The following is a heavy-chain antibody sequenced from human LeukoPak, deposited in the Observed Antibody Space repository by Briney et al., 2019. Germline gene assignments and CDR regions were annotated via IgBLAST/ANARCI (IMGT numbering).Heavy chain of an antibody. V-gene: IGHV4-34*01. Sequence: PSETLSLTCAVYRRSFSRYYWIWLRQPPGKGLEWIGEINHSGRTNYNPSLKSRVTISVDTSKNQFSLELTSVTAADTAVYYCTRGRRVEQQLDPLDLDYWGQGTLVTVSS. CDR1: RRSFSRYY. CDR3: TRGRRVEQQLDPLDLDY. D-gene: IGHD6-13*01. CDR2: INHSGRT. J-gene: IGHJ4*02.